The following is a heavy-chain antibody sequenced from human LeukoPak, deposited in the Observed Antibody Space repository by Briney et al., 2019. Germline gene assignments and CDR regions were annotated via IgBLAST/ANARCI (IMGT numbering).Heavy chain of an antibody. V-gene: IGHV3-23*01. Sequence: PGGSLRLSCAASGFTLGTYFMSWVRLAPGKGLEWVSTISGNGGKTYYADSVKGRFTISRDNSKNTLYLQMSSLKAEDTAVYYCAKDDSFDVVTATDYWGQGTLVTVSS. CDR2: ISGNGGKT. J-gene: IGHJ4*02. D-gene: IGHD2-21*02. CDR3: AKDDSFDVVTATDY. CDR1: GFTLGTYF.